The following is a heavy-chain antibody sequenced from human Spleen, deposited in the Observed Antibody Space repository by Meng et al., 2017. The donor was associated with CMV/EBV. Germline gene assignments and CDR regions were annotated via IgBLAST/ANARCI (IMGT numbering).Heavy chain of an antibody. CDR3: VRLGPGTKDY. D-gene: IGHD1-26*01. V-gene: IGHV1-69*01. CDR1: GDTIAFSSYA. Sequence: SCKPSGDTIAFSSYAVSWVRQAPGQGLEWMGGIIPMFGATNYTRKFQGRLTITADESTSTVYMGLSSLRSEDTAMYYCVRLGPGTKDYWGQGTLVTVSS. CDR2: IIPMFGAT. J-gene: IGHJ4*02.